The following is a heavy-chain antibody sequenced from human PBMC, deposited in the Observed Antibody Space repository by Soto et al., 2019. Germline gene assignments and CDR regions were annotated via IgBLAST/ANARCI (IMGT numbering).Heavy chain of an antibody. V-gene: IGHV3-23*01. CDR1: GIEFSNYA. J-gene: IGHJ4*02. D-gene: IGHD6-19*01. Sequence: GGSLRLSCVASGIEFSNYAMSWVRQAPGKGLKWVSISSASGRSRYHADSVKGRFTISRDNSKNTLYLHMTNLRAEDTAVYYCAKDGNWLDVYFDVWGQGTPVTVSS. CDR2: SSASGRSR. CDR3: AKDGNWLDVYFDV.